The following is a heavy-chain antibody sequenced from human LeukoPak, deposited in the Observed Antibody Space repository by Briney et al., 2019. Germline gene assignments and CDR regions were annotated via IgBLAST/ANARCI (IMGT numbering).Heavy chain of an antibody. CDR2: ISYDGSNK. V-gene: IGHV3-30*18. J-gene: IGHJ6*02. CDR1: GFTFSSYG. Sequence: GGSLRLSCAASGFTFSSYGMHWVRQASGKGREWVAVISYDGSNKYYADSVKGRFTISRDNSKNTLYLQMNSLRAEDTAVYYCAKDTQQWLVRNDYYGMDVWGQGTTVTVSS. D-gene: IGHD6-19*01. CDR3: AKDTQQWLVRNDYYGMDV.